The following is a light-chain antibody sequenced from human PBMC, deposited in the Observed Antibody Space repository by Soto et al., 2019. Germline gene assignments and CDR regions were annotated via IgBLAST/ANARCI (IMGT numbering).Light chain of an antibody. J-gene: IGKJ4*01. CDR1: QSVSNSY. Sequence: ESVLTQSPGTLSLSPGERATLSCRASQSVSNSYLAWYHQKPGQAPRLLIYGASSRATGIPDRFSGSGSGTDFTLTISRLEPEDFAVYYCQQYGRSPLTFGGGTKVEIK. CDR2: GAS. V-gene: IGKV3-20*01. CDR3: QQYGRSPLT.